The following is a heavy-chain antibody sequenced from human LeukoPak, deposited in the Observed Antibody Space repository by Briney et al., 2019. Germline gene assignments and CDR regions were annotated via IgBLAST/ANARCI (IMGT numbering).Heavy chain of an antibody. CDR1: GFTFSNYN. CDR3: ARDGTIGDYGDYVLGMDV. CDR2: ISSRSSAI. Sequence: GGSLRLSCAASGFTFSNYNMNWVRQAPGKGLEWVSYISSRSSAIYYADSVKGRFTISRDNAKNTLYLQMNSLRAEDTAVYYCARDGTIGDYGDYVLGMDVWGQGTTVTVSS. D-gene: IGHD4-17*01. J-gene: IGHJ6*02. V-gene: IGHV3-48*01.